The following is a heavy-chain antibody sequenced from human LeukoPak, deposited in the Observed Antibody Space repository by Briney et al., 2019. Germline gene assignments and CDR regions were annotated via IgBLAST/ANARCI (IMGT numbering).Heavy chain of an antibody. J-gene: IGHJ6*02. CDR2: IYYSGGT. Sequence: PSETLSLTCTVSGGSISSYYWSWIRQPPGKGLEWIGYIYYSGGTNYNPSLKSRVTISVDTSKNQFSLKLSSVTAADTAVYYCARMHDYGDFYYYYYYGMDVWGQGTTVTVSS. CDR1: GGSISSYY. V-gene: IGHV4-59*08. D-gene: IGHD4-17*01. CDR3: ARMHDYGDFYYYYYYGMDV.